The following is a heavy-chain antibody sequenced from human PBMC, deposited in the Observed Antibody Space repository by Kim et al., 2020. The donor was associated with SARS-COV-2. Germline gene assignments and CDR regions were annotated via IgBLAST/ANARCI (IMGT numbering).Heavy chain of an antibody. J-gene: IGHJ3*02. D-gene: IGHD3-10*01. CDR2: INGDNGDT. V-gene: IGHV1-3*01. CDR3: ARDPFYYYGRPASAFDI. CDR1: GYTFTTYA. Sequence: ASVKVSCKASGYTFTTYAMHWVRQAPGQRLECMGWINGDNGDTSYSQKFQGRLTITRDKSASTAYMELSSLRSEDTAVYYCARDPFYYYGRPASAFDIWGQGTTVTVSS.